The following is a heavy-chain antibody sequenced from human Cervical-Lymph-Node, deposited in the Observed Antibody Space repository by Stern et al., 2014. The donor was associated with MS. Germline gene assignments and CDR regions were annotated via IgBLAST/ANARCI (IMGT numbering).Heavy chain of an antibody. CDR1: GDSFSINT. D-gene: IGHD6-13*01. J-gene: IGHJ4*02. Sequence: VHLVESGAEVRKPGSSVKVSCKASGDSFSINTMSWVRQAAGQGLEWMGGITPLFGTSNYVQKFQGRVTTTADESTNTAYMELSSLRSEDTAVYFCVRDQGGIAAYWGQGTLVTVSA. V-gene: IGHV1-69*01. CDR3: VRDQGGIAAY. CDR2: ITPLFGTS.